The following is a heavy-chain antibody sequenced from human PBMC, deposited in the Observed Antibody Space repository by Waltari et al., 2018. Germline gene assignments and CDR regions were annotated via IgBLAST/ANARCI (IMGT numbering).Heavy chain of an antibody. CDR2: IKRKTDGGTT. V-gene: IGHV3-15*01. Sequence: EVQLVESGGGLVKPGGSLRLSCAASGFTFSNAWMSWVRQAPGKGLEWVGRIKRKTDGGTTDYAAPVKGRFTISRDDSKNTLYLQMNSLKTEDTAVYYCTTAGPDYWGQGTLVTVSS. CDR1: GFTFSNAW. J-gene: IGHJ4*02. CDR3: TTAGPDY.